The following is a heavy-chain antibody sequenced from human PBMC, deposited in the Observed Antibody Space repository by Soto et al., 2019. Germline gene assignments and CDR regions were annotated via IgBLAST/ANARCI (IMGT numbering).Heavy chain of an antibody. Sequence: SETLSLTCAVSGGSISSSNWWSWVRQPPGKGLEWIGEIYHSGSTNYNPSLKSRVTISVDKSKNQFSLKLSSVTAADTAVYYCARDSSGYYSRPSQHFPHWGQRTLVVVSS. CDR2: IYHSGST. V-gene: IGHV4-4*02. J-gene: IGHJ1*01. CDR3: ARDSSGYYSRPSQHFPH. CDR1: GGSISSSNW. D-gene: IGHD3-22*01.